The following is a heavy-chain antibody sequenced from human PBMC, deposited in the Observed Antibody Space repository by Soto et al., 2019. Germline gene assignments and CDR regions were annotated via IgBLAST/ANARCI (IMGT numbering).Heavy chain of an antibody. CDR2: INHSGST. CDR1: GGSILNGGYY. D-gene: IGHD3-3*01. Sequence: SETLSLTCTVSGGSILNGGYYWGWIRQPPGKGLEWIGEINHSGSTNYNPSLKSRVTLSVDTSKNQFSLKLSSVTAADTAVYYCARGHPRYYDFWSGYHANWFDPWGQGTLVTVSS. V-gene: IGHV4-34*01. J-gene: IGHJ5*02. CDR3: ARGHPRYYDFWSGYHANWFDP.